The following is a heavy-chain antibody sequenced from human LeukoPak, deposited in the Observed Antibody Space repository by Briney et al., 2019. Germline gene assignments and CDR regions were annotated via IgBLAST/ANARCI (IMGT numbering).Heavy chain of an antibody. CDR3: ARGLLTGEYYYYYYMDV. V-gene: IGHV1-24*01. CDR1: GYTLTELS. J-gene: IGHJ6*03. Sequence: ASVTVSCKVSGYTLTELSMHWVRQAPGKGLEWMGGFDPEDGETIYAQKFQGRVTMTEDTSTDTAYMELTSLRSEDTAVYYCARGLLTGEYYYYYYMDVWGKGTTVTISS. CDR2: FDPEDGET. D-gene: IGHD7-27*01.